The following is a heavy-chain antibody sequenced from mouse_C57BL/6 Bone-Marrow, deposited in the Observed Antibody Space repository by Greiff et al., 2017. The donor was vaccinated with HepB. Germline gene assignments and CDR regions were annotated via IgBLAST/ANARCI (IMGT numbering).Heavy chain of an antibody. D-gene: IGHD1-1*01. CDR1: GYSITSGYY. CDR2: ISYDGSN. CDR3: ARDRDYYGSSYDWFAY. V-gene: IGHV3-6*01. Sequence: EVKLQESGPGLVKPSQSLSLTCSVTGYSITSGYYWNWIRQFPGNKLEWMGYISYDGSNNYNPSLKNRISITRDTSKNQFFLKLNSVTTEDTATYYCARDRDYYGSSYDWFAYWGQGTLVTVSA. J-gene: IGHJ3*01.